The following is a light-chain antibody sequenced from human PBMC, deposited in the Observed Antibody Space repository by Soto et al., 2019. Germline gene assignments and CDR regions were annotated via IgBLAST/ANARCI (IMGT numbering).Light chain of an antibody. CDR2: DAA. Sequence: EIVLTQSPATLSLSPGDRATLSCRASQSVTYNLAWYQQKPGQAPRLLIYDAANRATGIPARFSGSGSGTDFTLTIISLEPEDSAVYYCQQRTISPLTFRGATRVEI. CDR3: QQRTISPLT. V-gene: IGKV3-11*01. J-gene: IGKJ4*01. CDR1: QSVTYN.